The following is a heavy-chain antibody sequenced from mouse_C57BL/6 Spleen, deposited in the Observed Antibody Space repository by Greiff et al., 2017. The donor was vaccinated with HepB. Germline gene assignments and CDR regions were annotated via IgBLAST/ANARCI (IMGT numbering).Heavy chain of an antibody. V-gene: IGHV2-2*01. CDR3: ARNWEDYAMDD. CDR1: GFSLTSYG. J-gene: IGHJ4*01. Sequence: QVQLKESGPGLVQPSQSLSITCAVSGFSLTSYGVHWVRQSPGKGLEWLGAIRSGGSTDYNAAFISRLSIIKDNSKSQVFCKMNSLQADETAIYYCARNWEDYAMDDWGKGTSVTVSS. D-gene: IGHD4-1*01. CDR2: IRSGGST.